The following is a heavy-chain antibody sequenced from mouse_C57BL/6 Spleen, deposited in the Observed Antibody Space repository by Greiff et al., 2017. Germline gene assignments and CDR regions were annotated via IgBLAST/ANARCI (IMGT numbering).Heavy chain of an antibody. V-gene: IGHV1-52*01. J-gene: IGHJ2*02. CDR3: ARRGGLLPLDY. CDR2: IDPSDSGT. CDR1: GYTFTSYW. D-gene: IGHD2-10*01. Sequence: QVQLQQPGAELVRPGSSVKLSCKASGYTFTSYWMHWVKQRPIQGLEWIGNIDPSDSGTHYNHKFKDQVTLPVDKSSTTAYMQLSSLTSEDSAVYSCARRGGLLPLDYWGQGTSLTVSS.